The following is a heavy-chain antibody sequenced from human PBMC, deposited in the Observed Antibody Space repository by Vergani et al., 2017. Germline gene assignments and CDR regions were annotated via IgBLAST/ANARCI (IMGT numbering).Heavy chain of an antibody. CDR3: TRDTPGYCSSTSCPGPFDY. CDR1: GFTFGDYA. V-gene: IGHV3-49*04. Sequence: EVQLVESGGGLVQPGRSLRLSCTASGFTFGDYAMSWVRQAPGKGLEWVGFITSKAYGGTTEYAASVKGRFTISRDDSKSIAYLQMNSLKTEDTAVYYCTRDTPGYCSSTSCPGPFDYWGQGTLVTVSS. CDR2: ITSKAYGGTT. D-gene: IGHD2-2*01. J-gene: IGHJ4*02.